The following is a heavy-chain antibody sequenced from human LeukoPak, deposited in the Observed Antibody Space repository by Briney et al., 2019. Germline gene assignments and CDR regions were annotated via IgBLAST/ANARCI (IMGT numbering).Heavy chain of an antibody. CDR3: ARDLPYSSGTRVDMDV. J-gene: IGHJ6*03. CDR1: GGTFSSYA. V-gene: IGHV1-69*01. D-gene: IGHD6-19*01. CDR2: IIPIFGTA. Sequence: GASVKVSCKASGGTFSSYAISWVRQAPGQGLEWMGGIIPIFGTANYGQKFQGRVTITADESTSTAYMELSSLRSEDTAVYYCARDLPYSSGTRVDMDVWGKGTTVTVSS.